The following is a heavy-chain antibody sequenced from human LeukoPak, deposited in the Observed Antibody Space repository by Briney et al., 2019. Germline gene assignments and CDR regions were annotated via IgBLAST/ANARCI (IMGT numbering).Heavy chain of an antibody. CDR3: ARVATYSSTVDYYYYMDV. D-gene: IGHD6-13*01. CDR1: GYSISSGYY. CDR2: IYHSGST. J-gene: IGHJ6*03. V-gene: IGHV4-38-2*02. Sequence: SETLSLTCTVSGYSISSGYYWGWIRQPPGKGLEWIGYIYHSGSTYYNPSLKSRVTISVDRSKNQFSLKLSSVTAADTAVYYCARVATYSSTVDYYYYMDVWGKGTTVTVSS.